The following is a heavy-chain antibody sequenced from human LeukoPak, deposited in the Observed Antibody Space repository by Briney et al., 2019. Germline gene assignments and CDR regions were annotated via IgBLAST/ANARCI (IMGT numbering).Heavy chain of an antibody. D-gene: IGHD4-17*01. J-gene: IGHJ3*02. Sequence: SDTLSLPCAVSDDSFSSLYLIWIRQPPGKGLVWIRYISYIASTNYNPSLKSRVTISIDTPKNQFSLKLTSVTAADTAVNYCARDMITVTKGFDIWGQGTMVSVSS. CDR2: ISYIAST. CDR3: ARDMITVTKGFDI. V-gene: IGHV4-59*11. CDR1: DDSFSSLY.